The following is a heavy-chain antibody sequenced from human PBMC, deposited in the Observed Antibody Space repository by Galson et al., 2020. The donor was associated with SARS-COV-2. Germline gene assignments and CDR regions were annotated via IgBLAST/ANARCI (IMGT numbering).Heavy chain of an antibody. CDR3: VRSAEERWIIVVVPYYYTYMDV. J-gene: IGHJ6*03. Sequence: SETLSLTCAVYGGSFKNYYWTWIRQSPGKGLQWIGEINHRGSTNYDPSLQGRVAMSVDTSKNQFSLRLSSVTAADTAVYYCVRSAEERWIIVVVPYYYTYMDVWGGGTAVTVSS. CDR2: INHRGST. D-gene: IGHD2-2*01. V-gene: IGHV4-34*01. CDR1: GGSFKNYY.